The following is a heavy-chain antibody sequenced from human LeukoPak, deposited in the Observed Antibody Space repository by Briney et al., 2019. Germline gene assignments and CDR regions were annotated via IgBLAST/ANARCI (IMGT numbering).Heavy chain of an antibody. J-gene: IGHJ4*02. D-gene: IGHD3-9*01. V-gene: IGHV3-7*01. CDR3: AKDHTRYFGTKTVGPCGYFDY. CDR2: IKQDGSEK. Sequence: PGGSLRLSCAASGFTFSSYWMSWVRQAPGKGLEWVANIKQDGSEKYYVDSVKGRFTISRDNSKNTLYLQMNSLRAEDTAVYYCAKDHTRYFGTKTVGPCGYFDYWGQGTLVTVSS. CDR1: GFTFSSYW.